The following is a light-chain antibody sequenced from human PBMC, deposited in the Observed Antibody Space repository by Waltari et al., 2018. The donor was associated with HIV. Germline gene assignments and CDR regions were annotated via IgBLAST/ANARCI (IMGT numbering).Light chain of an antibody. Sequence: QSALTQPPSASGSLGQSVTISCTGSSSDIGAYDFVSWFQQHPHSAPKLLLYEVTRRPSTASDRFSGSRSGNTAFLTVTGLQPDDEATYFCSSYGDSLKVLFGGGTNVTVL. CDR1: SSDIGAYDF. V-gene: IGLV2-8*01. CDR2: EVT. J-gene: IGLJ2*01. CDR3: SSYGDSLKVL.